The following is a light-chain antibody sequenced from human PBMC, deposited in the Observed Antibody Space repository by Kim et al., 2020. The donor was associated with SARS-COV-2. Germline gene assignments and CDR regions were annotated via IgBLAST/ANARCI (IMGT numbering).Light chain of an antibody. CDR2: EVT. J-gene: IGLJ1*01. V-gene: IGLV2-8*01. Sequence: QSALTQPPSASGSAGQSVTISCTGTSSDVGGYDYVSWYQQHPGKAPKLLIYEVTKRPSGVPDRFSGSKSGNTASLTVSGLQAEDEADYYCSSYAGSDNYVFGTATKVTVL. CDR1: SSDVGGYDY. CDR3: SSYAGSDNYV.